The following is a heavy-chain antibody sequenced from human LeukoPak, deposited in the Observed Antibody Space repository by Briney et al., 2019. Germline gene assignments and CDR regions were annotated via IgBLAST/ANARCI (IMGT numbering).Heavy chain of an antibody. D-gene: IGHD1-26*01. V-gene: IGHV3-7*03. CDR1: GFTFTSYS. J-gene: IGHJ4*02. CDR3: ARLVGDVTTWDC. CDR2: IKQDESEK. Sequence: PGGSLRLSCAASGFTFTSYSMNWVRQAPGKGLEWVAGIKQDESEKYYVDSVKGRFTTSRDNAKSSLYLQMNALRGEDTAVYYCARLVGDVTTWDCWGQGTLVTVSS.